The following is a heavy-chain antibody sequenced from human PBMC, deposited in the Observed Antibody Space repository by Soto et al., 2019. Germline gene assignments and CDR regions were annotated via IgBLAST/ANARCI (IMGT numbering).Heavy chain of an antibody. J-gene: IGHJ3*02. D-gene: IGHD3-16*02. CDR1: GYTFTSYG. CDR3: ARVPYDYIWGIYRPREIAFDI. V-gene: IGHV1-18*01. Sequence: ASVKVSCKASGYTFTSYGISWVRQAPGQGLEWMGWISAYNGNTNYAQKLQGRVTMTTDTSTSTAYMELRSLRSDDTAVYYCARVPYDYIWGIYRPREIAFDIWGQGTMVTVSS. CDR2: ISAYNGNT.